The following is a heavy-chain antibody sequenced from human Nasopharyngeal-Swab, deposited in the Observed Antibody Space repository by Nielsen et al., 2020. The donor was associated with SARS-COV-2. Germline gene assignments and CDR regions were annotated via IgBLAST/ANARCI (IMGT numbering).Heavy chain of an antibody. CDR2: ISSSSSYI. D-gene: IGHD3-3*01. Sequence: GESLKISCAASGFTFSSYAMSWVRQAPGKGLEWVSSISSSSSYIYYADSVKGRFTISRDNAKNSLYLQMNSLRAEDTAVYYCARDSAGRFLEWQGYYYGMDVWGQGTTVTVSS. V-gene: IGHV3-21*01. CDR1: GFTFSSYA. CDR3: ARDSAGRFLEWQGYYYGMDV. J-gene: IGHJ6*02.